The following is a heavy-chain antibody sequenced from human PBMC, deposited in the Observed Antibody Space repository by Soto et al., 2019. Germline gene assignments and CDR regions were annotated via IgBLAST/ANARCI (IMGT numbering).Heavy chain of an antibody. V-gene: IGHV1-18*01. CDR1: GYTFTNFG. D-gene: IGHD1-26*01. CDR3: ARGGTPINY. Sequence: QVQLVQSGAEVKKPGASVKVSGKASGYTFTNFGISWGRQAPGQGIEWMGWISAYNGNTNYAQNFQGRVTMTTDTSTSTDYMELRSLRYDDTEVYYSARGGTPINYWHQGTLVTVSS. CDR2: ISAYNGNT. J-gene: IGHJ4*02.